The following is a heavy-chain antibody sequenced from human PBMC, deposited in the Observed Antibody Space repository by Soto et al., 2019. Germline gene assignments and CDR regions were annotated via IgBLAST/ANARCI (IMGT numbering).Heavy chain of an antibody. V-gene: IGHV3-11*01. D-gene: IGHD3-9*01. CDR2: ISSSGSTR. Sequence: PGGSLRLSCAASGFNFSDHYMTWIRQAPGKGIDWISYISSSGSTRNYADSVKGRFTISRDNAKNSLYLQMNSLRAEDTALYYCARGKYLRNFDWLFVFDSWGPGTLVTAPQ. CDR1: GFNFSDHY. CDR3: ARGKYLRNFDWLFVFDS. J-gene: IGHJ4*02.